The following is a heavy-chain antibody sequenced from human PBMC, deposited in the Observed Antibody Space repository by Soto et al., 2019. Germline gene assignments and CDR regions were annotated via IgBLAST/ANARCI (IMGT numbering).Heavy chain of an antibody. D-gene: IGHD5-12*01. CDR1: GGRFSSYP. J-gene: IGHJ2*01. CDR3: ARGNHRWLQLWYFDL. Sequence: SAEVCWEACGGRFSSYPMCWVRQDHGQGLEWMGGIIPIFGTVNYAQKFQGRVTITADESTSTAYMELSSLRSEDTAVYYCARGNHRWLQLWYFDLWGRGTLVTSPQ. CDR2: IIPIFGTV. V-gene: IGHV1-69*01.